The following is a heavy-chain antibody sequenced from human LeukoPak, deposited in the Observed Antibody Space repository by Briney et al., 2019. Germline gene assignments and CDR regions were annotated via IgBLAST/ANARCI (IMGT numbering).Heavy chain of an antibody. CDR3: AREIRIAAAGRSFDP. CDR1: GFTFSSYG. D-gene: IGHD6-13*01. CDR2: IWYDGSNK. Sequence: PGGSLRLSCAASGFTFSSYGMHRVRRAPGKGLEWVAVIWYDGSNKYYADSVKGRFTISRDNSKNTLYLQMNSLRAEDTAVYHCAREIRIAAAGRSFDPWGQGTLVTVSS. V-gene: IGHV3-33*01. J-gene: IGHJ5*02.